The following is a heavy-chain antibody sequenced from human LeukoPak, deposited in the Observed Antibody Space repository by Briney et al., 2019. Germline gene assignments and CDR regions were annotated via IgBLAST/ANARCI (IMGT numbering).Heavy chain of an antibody. Sequence: GGSLRLSCAASGFTFSSYEMNWVRQAPGKGLEWVSYISSSGSTIYYADSVKGRFTISRDNAKNSLYLQMNSLRSEDTAVYYCARGLTRDWFDPWGQGTLVTVSS. J-gene: IGHJ5*02. CDR3: ARGLTRDWFDP. V-gene: IGHV3-48*03. D-gene: IGHD3-16*01. CDR1: GFTFSSYE. CDR2: ISSSGSTI.